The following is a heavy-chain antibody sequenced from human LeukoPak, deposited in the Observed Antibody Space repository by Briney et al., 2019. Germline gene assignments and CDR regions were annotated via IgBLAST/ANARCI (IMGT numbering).Heavy chain of an antibody. V-gene: IGHV4-30-4*01. Sequence: SETLSLTCTVSGGSISSGDYYWSWIRQPPGKGLEWIGYIYYSGSTYYNPSLKSRVTISVDTSKNQFSLKLSSVTAADTAVYYCARVGSGWYGNDYWGQGTLVTVSS. CDR1: GGSISSGDYY. CDR3: ARVGSGWYGNDY. D-gene: IGHD6-19*01. J-gene: IGHJ4*02. CDR2: IYYSGST.